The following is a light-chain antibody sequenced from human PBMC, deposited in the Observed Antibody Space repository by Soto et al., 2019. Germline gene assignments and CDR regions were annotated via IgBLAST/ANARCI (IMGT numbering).Light chain of an antibody. V-gene: IGKV1-5*03. CDR1: QSISSG. J-gene: IGKJ4*01. CDR2: KTS. Sequence: DIQMTQSPSTLSASVGDRVTITCRASQSISSGLAWYQKKPGKAPNLLIYKTSSLESGVPSRFSGSGSGTEFTLTVNSLQPDDFATYYFQQNDSYPLTFGGGTKVEIK. CDR3: QQNDSYPLT.